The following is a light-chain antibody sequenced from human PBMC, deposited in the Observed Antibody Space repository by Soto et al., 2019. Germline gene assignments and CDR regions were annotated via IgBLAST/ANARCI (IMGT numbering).Light chain of an antibody. J-gene: IGKJ1*01. CDR3: QQYNSYRA. Sequence: DIQMTQSPSTLSASVGYRVTITCRASQSISNWLAWHQQKPGKAPKLLIYKASNLESGVPSRFSGSGSGTEFTLTISSLQPDDFATYYCQQYNSYRAFGQGTKVDI. CDR2: KAS. V-gene: IGKV1-5*03. CDR1: QSISNW.